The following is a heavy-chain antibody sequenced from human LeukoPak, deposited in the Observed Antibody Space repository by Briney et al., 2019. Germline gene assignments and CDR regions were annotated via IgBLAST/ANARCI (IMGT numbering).Heavy chain of an antibody. CDR3: ARRGTSSSWAHFDY. V-gene: IGHV3-7*03. J-gene: IGHJ4*02. D-gene: IGHD6-13*01. Sequence: GGSLRLSCAASGFTFSSYAMSWVRQAPGKGLGWVAKIKQDGSEKYYVDSVKGRFTISRDNAKNSLYLQMNSLGAEDTAVYYCARRGTSSSWAHFDYWGQGTLVTVSS. CDR2: IKQDGSEK. CDR1: GFTFSSYA.